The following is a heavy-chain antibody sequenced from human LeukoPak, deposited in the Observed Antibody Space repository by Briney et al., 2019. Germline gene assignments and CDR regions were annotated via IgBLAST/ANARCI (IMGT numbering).Heavy chain of an antibody. V-gene: IGHV1-46*01. CDR3: ARDNDGDDEGVKNRLWFDP. CDR1: GYTFTSYY. Sequence: GASVKVSCKASGYTFTSYYMHWVRQAPGQGLEWMGIINPSGGSTSYAQKFQGRVTMTRDTSTSTVYMELSSLRSEDTAVYYCARDNDGDDEGVKNRLWFDPWGQGTLVTVSS. CDR2: INPSGGST. D-gene: IGHD4-17*01. J-gene: IGHJ5*02.